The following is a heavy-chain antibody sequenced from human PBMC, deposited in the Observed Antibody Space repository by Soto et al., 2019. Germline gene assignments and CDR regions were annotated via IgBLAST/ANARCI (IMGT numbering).Heavy chain of an antibody. CDR3: ARLNYYDSTDYFDS. CDR1: GGSISSYN. Sequence: EPLSLTVTVSGGSISSYNWSRIRQPPGMGLEWIGYIYYSGSTNYNPSLKSRVTISVDTSKNRFSLKLSSVTAADTAVYYCARLNYYDSTDYFDSWGQGTLVTVSS. J-gene: IGHJ4*02. V-gene: IGHV4-59*01. CDR2: IYYSGST. D-gene: IGHD3-22*01.